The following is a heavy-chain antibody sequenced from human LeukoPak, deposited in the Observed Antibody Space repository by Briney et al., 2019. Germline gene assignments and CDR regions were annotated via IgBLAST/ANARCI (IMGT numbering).Heavy chain of an antibody. Sequence: GGSLRLSCAASGFTFSSYEMNWVRQAPGKGLEWVSYISSGGSTIYYADSVKGRFTISRDNAKNSLYQQMNSLRAEDTAVYYCARELYYVILTGYLNYYYGMDVWGKGTTVTVSS. CDR3: ARELYYVILTGYLNYYYGMDV. V-gene: IGHV3-48*03. CDR1: GFTFSSYE. D-gene: IGHD3-9*01. J-gene: IGHJ6*04. CDR2: ISSGGSTI.